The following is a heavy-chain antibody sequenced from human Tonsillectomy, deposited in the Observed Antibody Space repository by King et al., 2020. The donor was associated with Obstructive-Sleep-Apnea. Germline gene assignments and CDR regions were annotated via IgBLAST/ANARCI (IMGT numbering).Heavy chain of an antibody. V-gene: IGHV3-9*01. CDR2: ISWAIGTI. J-gene: IGHJ6*02. CDR3: TRELDYFASGRFYKTNDYYSYGTDV. CDR1: GFSFDDYA. Sequence: VQLVESGAGLVQPGRSLRLSCAASGFSFDDYAMYGVRQAPGKGLERVSGISWAIGTIGCADSVKCRFSISRDNANNSLALEMNSRRAEDTALYYWTRELDYFASGRFYKTNDYYSYGTDVWGQGTPVTVSS. D-gene: IGHD3-10*01.